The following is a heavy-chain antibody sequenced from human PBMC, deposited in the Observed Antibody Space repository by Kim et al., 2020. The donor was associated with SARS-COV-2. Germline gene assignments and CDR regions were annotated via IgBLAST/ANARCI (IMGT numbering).Heavy chain of an antibody. V-gene: IGHV3-23*01. J-gene: IGHJ4*02. CDR1: GFTFSSYA. D-gene: IGHD3-22*01. Sequence: GGSLRLSCAASGFTFSSYAMSWVRQAPGKGLEWVSAISGSGGSTYYADSVKGRFTISRDNSKNTLYLQMNSLRAEDTAVYYCAKDPAAVVVPFYYFDYWGQGTLVTVSS. CDR2: ISGSGGST. CDR3: AKDPAAVVVPFYYFDY.